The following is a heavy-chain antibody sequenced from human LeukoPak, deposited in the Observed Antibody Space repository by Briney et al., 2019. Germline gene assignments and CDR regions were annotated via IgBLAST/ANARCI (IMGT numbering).Heavy chain of an antibody. V-gene: IGHV3-7*03. CDR2: IKQDGSEK. CDR1: GFTFSSYW. Sequence: GGSLRLSCAASGFTFSSYWMSWVRQAPGKGLEWVANIKQDGSEKYYVDSVKGRFTISRDNAKNSLYLQMNSLRAEDTAVYYCARDLYYYDSSGYYDKVFDYWGQGTPVTVSS. D-gene: IGHD3-22*01. J-gene: IGHJ4*02. CDR3: ARDLYYYDSSGYYDKVFDY.